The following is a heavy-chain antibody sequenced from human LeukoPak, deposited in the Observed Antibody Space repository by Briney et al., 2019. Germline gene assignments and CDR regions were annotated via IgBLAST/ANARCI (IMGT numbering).Heavy chain of an antibody. J-gene: IGHJ6*03. Sequence: GGSLRLSCAASGFTFSSYSMNWVRQAPGKGLEWVSYISSSSSTIYYADSVKGRFTISRDNAKNSLYLQMNSLRAEDTAVYYCARRSGDIVVVPAATKGPHRYMDVWGKGTTVTVSS. CDR3: ARRSGDIVVVPAATKGPHRYMDV. D-gene: IGHD2-2*01. CDR2: ISSSSSTI. V-gene: IGHV3-48*01. CDR1: GFTFSSYS.